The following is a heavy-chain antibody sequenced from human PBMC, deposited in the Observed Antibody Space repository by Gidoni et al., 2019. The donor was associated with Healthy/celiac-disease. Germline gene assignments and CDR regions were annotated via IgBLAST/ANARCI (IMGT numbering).Heavy chain of an antibody. Sequence: QVQLQESGPGLVKPSETLSLTCTVSGGSISSYYWSWIRQPPGKGLEWIGYIYYSGSTNYNPSLKSRVTISVDTSKNQFSLKLSSVTAADTAVYYCARRRPTDAFDIWGQGTMVTVSS. J-gene: IGHJ3*02. V-gene: IGHV4-59*01. CDR3: ARRRPTDAFDI. CDR1: GGSISSYY. CDR2: IYYSGST.